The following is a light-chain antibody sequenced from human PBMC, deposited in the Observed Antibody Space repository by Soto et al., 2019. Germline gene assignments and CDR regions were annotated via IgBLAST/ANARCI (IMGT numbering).Light chain of an antibody. CDR1: QSISSW. V-gene: IGKV1-5*03. CDR3: QQYSSYPTWT. CDR2: KAS. J-gene: IGKJ1*01. Sequence: DIQMTQSPSTLSASVGDRVTITCRASQSISSWLAWYQQKPGKAPKLLIYKASSLESGVPSRFNGSGSVTEFTLTISSLQPDDFATYYCQQYSSYPTWTFGQGTKVEIK.